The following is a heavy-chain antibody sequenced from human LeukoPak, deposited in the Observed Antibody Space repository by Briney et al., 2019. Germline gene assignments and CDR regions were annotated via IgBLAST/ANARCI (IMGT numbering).Heavy chain of an antibody. D-gene: IGHD3-9*01. Sequence: ASVKVSCKASGYTFTSYYMHWVRQAPGQGLEWMGIINPSGGSTSYAQKFQGRVTMTRDTSTSTVYMELSSLRSEDTAVYYCARAFSYDILTGYYLPVQYLDYWGQGTLVTVSS. J-gene: IGHJ4*02. V-gene: IGHV1-46*01. CDR3: ARAFSYDILTGYYLPVQYLDY. CDR2: INPSGGST. CDR1: GYTFTSYY.